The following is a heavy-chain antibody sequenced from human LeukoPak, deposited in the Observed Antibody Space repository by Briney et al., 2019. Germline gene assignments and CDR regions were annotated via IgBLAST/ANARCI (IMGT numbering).Heavy chain of an antibody. CDR1: GYSFTSYW. CDR3: ARMHSGPGSYSFYYYGMDV. J-gene: IGHJ6*02. Sequence: GESLKISCKGSGYSFTSYWIGWVRQMPGKGLEWMGIIYPGDSDTRYSPSFQGQVTISADKSISTAYLQWSSLKASDTAMYYCARMHSGPGSYSFYYYGMDVWGQGTTVTVSS. V-gene: IGHV5-51*01. D-gene: IGHD3-10*01. CDR2: IYPGDSDT.